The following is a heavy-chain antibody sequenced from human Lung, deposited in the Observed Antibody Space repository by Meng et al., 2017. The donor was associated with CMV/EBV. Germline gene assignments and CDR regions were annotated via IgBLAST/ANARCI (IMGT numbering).Heavy chain of an antibody. CDR3: AKPPAYYSS. Sequence: SCAASGFTFSSFAMSWVRQAPGRGLEWVSGVSSSGGTTSYADSVKGRFIISRDNSRNTVYLQMNSLGAEDTAIYYCAKPPAYYSSWGQGTLVTVSS. J-gene: IGHJ5*02. V-gene: IGHV3-23*01. D-gene: IGHD3-16*01. CDR2: VSSSGGTT. CDR1: GFTFSSFA.